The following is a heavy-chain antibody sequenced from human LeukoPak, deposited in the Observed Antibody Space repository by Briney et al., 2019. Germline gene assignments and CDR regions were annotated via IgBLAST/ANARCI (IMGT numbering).Heavy chain of an antibody. CDR1: GFTFSSYS. D-gene: IGHD2-8*01. CDR2: ISSSSSTI. CDR3: AREGPLIVLMVYAFDY. V-gene: IGHV3-48*01. Sequence: GGSLRLSCAASGFTFSSYSMNWVRQAPGKGLEWVSYISSSSSTIYYADSVKGRFAISRDNAKNSLYLQMNSLRAEDTAVYYCAREGPLIVLMVYAFDYWGQGTLVTVSS. J-gene: IGHJ4*02.